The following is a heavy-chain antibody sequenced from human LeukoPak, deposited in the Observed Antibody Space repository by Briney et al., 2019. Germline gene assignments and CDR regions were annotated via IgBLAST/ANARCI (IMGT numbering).Heavy chain of an antibody. J-gene: IGHJ4*02. CDR1: GFSFSYQW. Sequence: GGSLILSCSASGFSFSYQWMHWVRQAPRKGLVWVSRISPDGSSTAYADSVKGRFTISRDNARNMLYLEMSSLRDEDSAVYFCVRGTTFWRGVDYWGQGTLVTVSS. CDR3: VRGTTFWRGVDY. CDR2: ISPDGSST. D-gene: IGHD3-3*01. V-gene: IGHV3-74*01.